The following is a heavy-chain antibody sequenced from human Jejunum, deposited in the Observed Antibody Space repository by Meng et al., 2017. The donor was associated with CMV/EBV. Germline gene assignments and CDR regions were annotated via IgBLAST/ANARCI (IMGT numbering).Heavy chain of an antibody. D-gene: IGHD5-12*01. Sequence: CATSGFAFGNHWMSWVRQARGRGLEWVAIIKQDGSEKFHVDTVKGRFTISRDNAKNSLYLEMNSLRVEDTALYYCAKGRGWLLDHWGQGTLVTVSS. CDR1: GFAFGNHW. V-gene: IGHV3-7*01. CDR2: IKQDGSEK. CDR3: AKGRGWLLDH. J-gene: IGHJ4*02.